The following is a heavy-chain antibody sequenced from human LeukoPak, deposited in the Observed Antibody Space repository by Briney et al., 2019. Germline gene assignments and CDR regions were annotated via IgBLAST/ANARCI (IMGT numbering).Heavy chain of an antibody. J-gene: IGHJ6*03. CDR2: IIPIFGTA. Sequence: ASVKVSCKASGGTFSSYAISWVRQAPGQGLEWMGGIIPIFGTANYAQKFQGRVTITAGESTSTAYMELSSLRSEDTAVYYCATRVPTRATFYYYYMDVWGKGTTVTVSS. D-gene: IGHD5-12*01. CDR1: GGTFSSYA. CDR3: ATRVPTRATFYYYYMDV. V-gene: IGHV1-69*13.